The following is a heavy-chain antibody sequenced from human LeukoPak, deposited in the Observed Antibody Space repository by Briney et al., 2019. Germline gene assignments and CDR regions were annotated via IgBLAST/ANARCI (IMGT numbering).Heavy chain of an antibody. D-gene: IGHD2-15*01. J-gene: IGHJ4*02. CDR1: GYSSTNYW. CDR2: IYPGDSDT. V-gene: IGHV5-51*01. CDR3: ARHPSGCSGGSCHPDY. Sequence: GESLKISCKGSGYSSTNYWIDWVRQVPGKGLEWMGIIYPGDSDTRYSPSFQGQVTISADKSISTAYLQWSSLKASDTAMYYCARHPSGCSGGSCHPDYWGQGTLVTVSS.